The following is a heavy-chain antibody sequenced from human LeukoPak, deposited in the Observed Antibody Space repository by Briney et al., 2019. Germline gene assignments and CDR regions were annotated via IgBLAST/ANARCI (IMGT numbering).Heavy chain of an antibody. Sequence: SETLSLTCTVSGGSISNNNYYWAWIRQPPGKGLECIGSIYYSGSPYYNPSLKSRVTISVDTSKNQFSLRLSSVTAADAAVYYCATWRTAKTGFDYWGQGTLVTVSS. CDR3: ATWRTAKTGFDY. CDR1: GGSISNNNYY. V-gene: IGHV4-39*01. J-gene: IGHJ4*02. CDR2: IYYSGSP. D-gene: IGHD1-1*01.